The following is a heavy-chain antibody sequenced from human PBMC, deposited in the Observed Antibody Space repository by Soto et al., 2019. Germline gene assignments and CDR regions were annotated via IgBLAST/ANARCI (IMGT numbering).Heavy chain of an antibody. J-gene: IGHJ4*02. CDR3: ARSPFLECN. CDR1: GFTFSAYE. D-gene: IGHD3-3*02. CDR2: ISSSGTII. V-gene: IGHV3-48*03. Sequence: GGSLRLSCTASGFTFSAYEMNWVRQAPGKGLEWVSYISSSGTIIYYADSVKGRFTISRDNAKNSLYLQMNSLRAEDTAFYYCARSPFLECNWAQGTLVTVSS.